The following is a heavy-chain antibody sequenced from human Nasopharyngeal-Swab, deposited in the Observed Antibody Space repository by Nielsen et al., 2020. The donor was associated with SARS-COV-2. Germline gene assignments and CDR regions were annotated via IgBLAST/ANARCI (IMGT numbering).Heavy chain of an antibody. V-gene: IGHV3-20*01. J-gene: IGHJ2*01. Sequence: GESLKISCEVSGFSVSYNYMSWVRQAPGKGLEWVSDINWNGGSSRYADSVKGRFTISRDNAKNSLYLQMNSLRAEDTALYHCATYSRSDWYFDLWGRGTLVTVSS. CDR2: INWNGGSS. D-gene: IGHD2-15*01. CDR3: ATYSRSDWYFDL. CDR1: GFSVSYNY.